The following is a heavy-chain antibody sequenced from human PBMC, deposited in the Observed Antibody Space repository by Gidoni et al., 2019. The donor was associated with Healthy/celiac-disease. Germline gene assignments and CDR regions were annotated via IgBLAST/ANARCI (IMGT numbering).Heavy chain of an antibody. V-gene: IGHV4-61*02. CDR1: GDSISSGTYY. CDR2: IYTSGNT. Sequence: QVQLQESGPGLVKPSQTLSLTSTVSGDSISSGTYYWSWSRQPAGKGLAWIGRIYTSGNTKYNPSLKSRLTISVDTSKNQFSLKFSSVTAADTAVYYCARDLHWFDPWGQGTLVTVSS. CDR3: ARDLHWFDP. J-gene: IGHJ5*02.